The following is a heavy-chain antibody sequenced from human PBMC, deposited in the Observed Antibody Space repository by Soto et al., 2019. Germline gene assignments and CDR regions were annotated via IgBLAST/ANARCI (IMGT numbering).Heavy chain of an antibody. D-gene: IGHD3-10*01. CDR3: AKEFMVRGVPPLSFGMDV. Sequence: SLRLSCAASGFTFSSYAMSWVRQAPGKGLEWVSGISGGGGSTYYADPVKGRFTISRDNSKNTLYLQVNSLRAEDTALYYCAKEFMVRGVPPLSFGMDVWGQGTTVTVSS. CDR1: GFTFSSYA. J-gene: IGHJ6*02. CDR2: ISGGGGST. V-gene: IGHV3-23*01.